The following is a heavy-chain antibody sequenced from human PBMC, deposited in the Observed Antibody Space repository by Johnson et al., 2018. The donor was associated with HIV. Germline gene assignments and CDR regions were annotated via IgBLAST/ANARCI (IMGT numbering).Heavy chain of an antibody. J-gene: IGHJ3*02. CDR2: VKSISDGGTA. V-gene: IGHV3-15*01. Sequence: VQLVESGGGLIQPGGSLRLSCAASGFTFRNYAMSWVRQAPGKGLEWVGRVKSISDGGTADYAAPVRGRFTISRDTSENTLYLHMKSLKTEDTAVYFCTTLPPTWRAFHIWGQGTMVTVSS. CDR1: GFTFRNYA. CDR3: TTLPPTWRAFHI. D-gene: IGHD4-11*01.